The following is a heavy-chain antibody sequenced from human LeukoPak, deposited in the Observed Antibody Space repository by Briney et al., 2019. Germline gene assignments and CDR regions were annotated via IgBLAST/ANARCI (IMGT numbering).Heavy chain of an antibody. D-gene: IGHD3-22*01. Sequence: ASVKVSCTVSGYTVTELSMHWVRQAPGKGLEWMGGFDPEDGETIYAQKFQGRVTMTEDTSTDTAYMELSSLRSEDTAVYYCATDWSSGYYLEKYFQHWGQGTLVTVSS. V-gene: IGHV1-24*01. CDR3: ATDWSSGYYLEKYFQH. J-gene: IGHJ1*01. CDR1: GYTVTELS. CDR2: FDPEDGET.